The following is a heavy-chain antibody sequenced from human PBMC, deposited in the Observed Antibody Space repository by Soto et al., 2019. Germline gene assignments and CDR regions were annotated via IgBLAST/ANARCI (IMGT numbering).Heavy chain of an antibody. Sequence: GGSLRLSCAASGFTFSTYWMGWVRRAPGKGLERVANIKQDGREKYYVDSVKGRFTISRDNARNSLYLQMNSLRAEDTAVYYRARWDWGGYYFDYWGQGTLVTVSS. CDR2: IKQDGREK. D-gene: IGHD7-27*01. CDR1: GFTFSTYW. CDR3: ARWDWGGYYFDY. V-gene: IGHV3-7*01. J-gene: IGHJ4*02.